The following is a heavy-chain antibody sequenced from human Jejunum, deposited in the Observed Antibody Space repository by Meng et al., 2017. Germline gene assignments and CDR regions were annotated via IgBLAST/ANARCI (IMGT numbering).Heavy chain of an antibody. CDR1: GFTFNDHY. D-gene: IGHD3-10*01. V-gene: IGHV3-11*01. CDR2: ISDSASIV. J-gene: IGHJ4*02. Sequence: GESLKISCAASGFTFNDHYMSWIRQAPGKGLEWVSYISDSASIVYYVDSVKGRFTISRDNAKNSLYLQMNSLRAEDTAVYYCARYRHGSGNWYFDHWGQGTLVTVSS. CDR3: ARYRHGSGNWYFDH.